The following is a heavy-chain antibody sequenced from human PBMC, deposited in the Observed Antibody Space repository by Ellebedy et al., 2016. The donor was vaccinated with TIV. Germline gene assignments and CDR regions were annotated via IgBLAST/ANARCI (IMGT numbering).Heavy chain of an antibody. CDR3: AAGSREYWFDP. V-gene: IGHV3-74*01. CDR1: GFSFSNSW. J-gene: IGHJ5*02. D-gene: IGHD3-10*01. Sequence: GESLKISCEASGFSFSNSWMHWVRQAPGKGLVWISRIDGDGSRTNYVDSVKGRFTISRDNAKNLLYLQMNTLGVEETAVYYCAAGSREYWFDPWGQGTLVTVSS. CDR2: IDGDGSRT.